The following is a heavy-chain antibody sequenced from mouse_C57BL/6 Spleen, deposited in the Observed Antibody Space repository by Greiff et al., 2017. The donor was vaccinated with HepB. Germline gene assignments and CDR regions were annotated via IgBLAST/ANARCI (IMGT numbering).Heavy chain of an antibody. CDR2: ISSDNSTI. D-gene: IGHD2-3*01. Sequence: EVKLVESGGGLVQPGGSMKFSCAASGFTFSDAWMDWVRQAPEKGLEWVAYISSDNSTIYYAATVKGKFTISRDNAKNTLFLQMTSLRSEDTAVYYCASGYYIYYYAMAYWGQGTSVTVSS. CDR1: GFTFSDAW. J-gene: IGHJ4*01. V-gene: IGHV5-17*01. CDR3: ASGYYIYYYAMAY.